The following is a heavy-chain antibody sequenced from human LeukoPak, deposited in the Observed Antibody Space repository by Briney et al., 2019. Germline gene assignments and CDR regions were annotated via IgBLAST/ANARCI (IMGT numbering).Heavy chain of an antibody. D-gene: IGHD3-22*01. Sequence: ASVKVSCKASGYTFTSYGISWVRQAPGQGPEWMGWISPYNGNRNYAQRLQGRVTMTTDTSTSTAYMELRSLRSDDTAVYYCARHYDGSGSTFDYWGQGTLVTVSS. CDR2: ISPYNGNR. CDR1: GYTFTSYG. V-gene: IGHV1-18*01. J-gene: IGHJ4*02. CDR3: ARHYDGSGSTFDY.